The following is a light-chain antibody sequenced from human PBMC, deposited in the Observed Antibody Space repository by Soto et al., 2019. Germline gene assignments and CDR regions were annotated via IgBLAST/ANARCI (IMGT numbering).Light chain of an antibody. J-gene: IGLJ2*01. CDR3: SSYAGSNNFGV. V-gene: IGLV2-8*01. CDR1: SSDVGGYND. CDR2: EVS. Sequence: QSALTQPPSAAGSPGQSVTISCTGTSSDVGGYNDLSWYQQHPGKAPKLMIYEVSKRPSGVPDRFSGSKSGNTASLTVSGLQAEDEADYYCSSYAGSNNFGVFGGGTKLTVL.